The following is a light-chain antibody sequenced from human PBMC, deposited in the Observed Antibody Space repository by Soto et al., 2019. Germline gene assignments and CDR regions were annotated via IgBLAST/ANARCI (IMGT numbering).Light chain of an antibody. CDR3: QVWDSSSYHWV. Sequence: SYELTQPPSVSVAPGQTARMPCGGIHIGDKSVHWYQQRPRQAPVLVVYDDSDRPSGIPERISGSKSGNTATLTITRVEAGDEADYYCQVWDSSSYHWVFGGGTKLTVL. V-gene: IGLV3-21*02. CDR2: DDS. CDR1: HIGDKS. J-gene: IGLJ3*02.